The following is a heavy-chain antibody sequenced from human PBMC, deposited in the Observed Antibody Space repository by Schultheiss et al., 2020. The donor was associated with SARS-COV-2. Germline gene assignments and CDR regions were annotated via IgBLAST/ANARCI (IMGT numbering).Heavy chain of an antibody. CDR2: IKQDGSEK. CDR3: ARANEVIIYQGGYYYGMDV. J-gene: IGHJ6*02. Sequence: GGSLRLSCAASGFTFSSYSMNWVRQAPGKGLEWVANIKQDGSEKYYVDSVKGRFTISRDNAKNSLYLQMNSLRAEDTAVYYCARANEVIIYQGGYYYGMDVWGQGTTVTVSS. CDR1: GFTFSSYS. V-gene: IGHV3-7*01. D-gene: IGHD3-3*01.